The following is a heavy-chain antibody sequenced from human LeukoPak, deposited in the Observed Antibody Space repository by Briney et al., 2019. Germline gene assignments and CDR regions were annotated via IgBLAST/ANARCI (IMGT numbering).Heavy chain of an antibody. J-gene: IGHJ4*02. CDR3: VKDSHRYWTFDY. V-gene: IGHV3-30*02. Sequence: GGSLRLSCAASGFTFSSCGMHWVRQAPGKGLEWVPVINDDGSKKDYAESVKGRLTISRDTSKNTLYLQMNSLRVEDTAVYYCVKDSHRYWTFDYWGQGTLVTVSS. CDR2: INDDGSKK. CDR1: GFTFSSCG. D-gene: IGHD3/OR15-3a*01.